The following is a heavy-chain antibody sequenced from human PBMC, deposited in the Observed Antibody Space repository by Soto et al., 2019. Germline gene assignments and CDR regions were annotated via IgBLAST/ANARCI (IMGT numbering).Heavy chain of an antibody. V-gene: IGHV4-34*01. Sequence: QVQLQQWGAGPLRPLETLSLTCGVSGGSFSGYYWAWIRQSPGKGLEWIGEINDRGSINYNPSLKRRVSISVDPSNNHYSLKLRSVTAADTAVYYCARESHDILTGPPWVWYFDLWGRGTLVTVSS. J-gene: IGHJ2*01. CDR1: GGSFSGYY. CDR3: ARESHDILTGPPWVWYFDL. CDR2: INDRGSI. D-gene: IGHD3-9*01.